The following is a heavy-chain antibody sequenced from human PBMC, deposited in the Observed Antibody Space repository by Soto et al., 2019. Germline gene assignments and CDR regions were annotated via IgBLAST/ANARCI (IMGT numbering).Heavy chain of an antibody. J-gene: IGHJ4*02. V-gene: IGHV1-18*01. CDR1: GYAYTTYG. Sequence: QVHLVQSGAEVKKPGASVKVSCQGSGYAYTTYGITWVRQAPGQGLEWMGWISAHNGNTTYAQKLQGRVTVTRDTSTSTAYMALRSLRYDDTAVYYCARGRYGDYWGQGALVTVSS. D-gene: IGHD1-1*01. CDR2: ISAHNGNT. CDR3: ARGRYGDY.